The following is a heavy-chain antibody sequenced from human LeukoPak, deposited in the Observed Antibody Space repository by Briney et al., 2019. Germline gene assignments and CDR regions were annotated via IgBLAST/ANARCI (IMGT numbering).Heavy chain of an antibody. Sequence: PSETLSLTCAVYGGSFSGYYWSWIRQPPGKGLEWIGYIYYSGSTYYNPSLKSRVTISVDTSKNQFSLKLSSVTAADTAVYYCARGVREDIVAPYNWFDPWGQGTLVTVSS. CDR3: ARGVREDIVAPYNWFDP. CDR1: GGSFSGYY. V-gene: IGHV4-34*09. D-gene: IGHD5-12*01. J-gene: IGHJ5*02. CDR2: IYYSGST.